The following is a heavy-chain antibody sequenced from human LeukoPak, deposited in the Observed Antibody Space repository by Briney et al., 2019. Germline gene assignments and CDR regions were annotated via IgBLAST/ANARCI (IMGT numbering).Heavy chain of an antibody. CDR3: ARTAYSDYSLGF. CDR2: IYSGGST. Sequence: PGGSLRLSCVASGFTFSNYRMNWVRQAPGKGLEWVSVIYSGGSTYYADSVKGRFTISRDNSKNTLYLQMNSLRAEDTAVYYCARTAYSDYSLGFWGQGTLVTVSS. J-gene: IGHJ4*02. CDR1: GFTFSNYR. V-gene: IGHV3-66*01. D-gene: IGHD5-12*01.